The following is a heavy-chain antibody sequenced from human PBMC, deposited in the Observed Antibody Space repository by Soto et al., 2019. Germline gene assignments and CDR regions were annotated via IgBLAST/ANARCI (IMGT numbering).Heavy chain of an antibody. CDR3: ARGPNTHTRLRYFDWLSPLYYFDY. CDR1: GYTFTSYD. Sequence: ASVKVSCKASGYTFTSYDINWVRQATGQGLEWMGWMNPNSGNTGYAQKFQGRVTMTRNTSISTAYMELSSLRSEDTAVYYCARGPNTHTRLRYFDWLSPLYYFDYWGQGTLVTVSS. V-gene: IGHV1-8*01. CDR2: MNPNSGNT. J-gene: IGHJ4*02. D-gene: IGHD3-9*01.